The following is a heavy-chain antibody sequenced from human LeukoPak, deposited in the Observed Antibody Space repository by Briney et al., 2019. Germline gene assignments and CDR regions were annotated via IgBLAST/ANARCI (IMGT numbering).Heavy chain of an antibody. J-gene: IGHJ4*02. CDR1: GYTFTGYY. Sequence: VASVKVSCKASGYTFTGYYMHWVRQAPGQGLEWMGWINPNSGGTNYAQKFQGRVTMTRDTSISTAYMELSRLRSDDTAVYYCARRIGGSYYYFDYWGQGTLVTVSS. CDR2: INPNSGGT. CDR3: ARRIGGSYYYFDY. D-gene: IGHD1-26*01. V-gene: IGHV1-2*02.